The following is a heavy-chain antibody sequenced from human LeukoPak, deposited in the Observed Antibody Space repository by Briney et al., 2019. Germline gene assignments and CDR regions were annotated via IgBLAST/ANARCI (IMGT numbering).Heavy chain of an antibody. J-gene: IGHJ4*02. CDR2: INFSGST. CDR3: ARDAGGGPFFDY. Sequence: PWETLCLTCTVSGGSISGRYWGWIRQPPGKGLEWIGYINFSGSTDYNPSLKSRVTISLDTSKNQFSLKLSSVTAADTAVYYCARDAGGGPFFDYWGQGTVDRVSS. V-gene: IGHV4-59*11. CDR1: GGSISGRY. D-gene: IGHD2-15*01.